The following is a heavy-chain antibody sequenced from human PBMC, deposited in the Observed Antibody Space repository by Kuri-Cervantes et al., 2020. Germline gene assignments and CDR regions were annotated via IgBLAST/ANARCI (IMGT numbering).Heavy chain of an antibody. CDR2: IYSGGSA. CDR3: AKLSRDGYNEFDY. D-gene: IGHD5-24*01. J-gene: IGHJ4*02. Sequence: GESLKISCAASGFTVSSNYMSWVRQAPGKGLEWVSVIYSGGSAYYADSVKGRFTISRDNSKNTLYLQMNSLRAEDTAVYYCAKLSRDGYNEFDYWGQGTLVTVSS. CDR1: GFTVSSNY. V-gene: IGHV3-53*05.